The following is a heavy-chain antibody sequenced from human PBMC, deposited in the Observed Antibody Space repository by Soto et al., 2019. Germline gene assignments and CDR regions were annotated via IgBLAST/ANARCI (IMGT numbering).Heavy chain of an antibody. CDR3: ARHDGGVAATPYDASDI. D-gene: IGHD2-15*01. CDR2: IYYIGST. V-gene: IGHV4-39*01. CDR1: GDSITNSNYY. J-gene: IGHJ3*02. Sequence: SETLSLTCTVSGDSITNSNYYWGWFRQPPGKGLEWIASIYYIGSTYYNPSLKSRVTISVDTSKNQFSLKLSSVTAAGTAVYYCARHDGGVAATPYDASDIWGQGTMVTVS.